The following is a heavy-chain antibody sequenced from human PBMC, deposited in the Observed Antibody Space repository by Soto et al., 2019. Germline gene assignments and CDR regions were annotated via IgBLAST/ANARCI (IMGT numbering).Heavy chain of an antibody. V-gene: IGHV3-30*14. CDR1: GFTFRDYA. Sequence: GGSLRLSCAASGFTFRDYAMHWGRRAPGKGLEWVAVLSYDGTSEHYADSVKGRFTISRDNSKNTLYLQMSSLRAEDTAVYYCVKGQVVVAAFLSWGQGTLVTVSS. D-gene: IGHD2-15*01. J-gene: IGHJ5*02. CDR2: LSYDGTSE. CDR3: VKGQVVVAAFLS.